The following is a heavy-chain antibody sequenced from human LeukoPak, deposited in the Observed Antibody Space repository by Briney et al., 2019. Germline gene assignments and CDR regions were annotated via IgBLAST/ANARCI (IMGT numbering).Heavy chain of an antibody. D-gene: IGHD5-18*01. CDR3: ARHTAMVTGFDY. CDR1: GGSISSSSYY. V-gene: IGHV4-39*01. CDR2: IYYSGST. J-gene: IGHJ4*02. Sequence: SETLSLTCTVSGGSISSSSYYWGWIRQPPGKGLEWIGSIYYSGSTYYNPSPKSRVTISVDMAKNQFSLKLSSVTAADTAVYYCARHTAMVTGFDYWGQGTLVTVSS.